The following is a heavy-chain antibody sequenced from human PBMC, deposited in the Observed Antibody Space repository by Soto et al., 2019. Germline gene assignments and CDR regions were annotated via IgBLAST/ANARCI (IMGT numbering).Heavy chain of an antibody. CDR1: GFTFTYAW. J-gene: IGHJ4*02. Sequence: EVHLVESGGGLVQPGGSLRLSCAASGFTFTYAWMNWVRQAPGKGLEWVGRIKSETDGGATDYAAPVKGRFTISTDESKTTLYLQMSSLQTDDTAVYYCTTTSRDWSGYPDWGQGTLVTVSS. V-gene: IGHV3-15*07. CDR3: TTTSRDWSGYPD. D-gene: IGHD3-3*01. CDR2: IKSETDGGAT.